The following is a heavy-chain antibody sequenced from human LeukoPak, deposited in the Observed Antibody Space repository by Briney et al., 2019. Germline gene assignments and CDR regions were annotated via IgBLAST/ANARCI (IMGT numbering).Heavy chain of an antibody. D-gene: IGHD3-22*01. J-gene: IGHJ4*02. CDR2: INRDGSTT. Sequence: PGGSLRLSCAASGFTFSTYWMHWVRQPPGKGLVWVSHINRDGSTTSYADSVKGRFTISTDNAKNTLYLQMNSLRAEDTAVYYCARAIRYHDNSGYYSGAFGYWGQGTLVTVSS. V-gene: IGHV3-74*01. CDR1: GFTFSTYW. CDR3: ARAIRYHDNSGYYSGAFGY.